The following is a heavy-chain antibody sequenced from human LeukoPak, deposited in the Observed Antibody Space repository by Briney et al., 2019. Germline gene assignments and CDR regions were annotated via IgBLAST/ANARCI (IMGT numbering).Heavy chain of an antibody. D-gene: IGHD6-19*01. Sequence: SETLSLTCTVSGDSISSGGYYWSWIRQRPGEGLEWIGYIYYSGNTYYTPSLKSRVTISVDTSKNQFSLKLSSVTAADTAVYYCARADSSGWPYYYYYGMDVWGQGTTVTVSS. CDR2: IYYSGNT. V-gene: IGHV4-31*03. CDR3: ARADSSGWPYYYYYGMDV. J-gene: IGHJ6*02. CDR1: GDSISSGGYY.